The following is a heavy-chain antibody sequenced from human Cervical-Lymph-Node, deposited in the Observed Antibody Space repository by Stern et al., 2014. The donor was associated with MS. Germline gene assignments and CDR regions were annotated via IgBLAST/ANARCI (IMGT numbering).Heavy chain of an antibody. CDR1: GFSLSNSG. V-gene: IGHV3-30*03. CDR3: MGVGDAMHV. J-gene: IGHJ6*02. CDR2: MSFVGGNK. Sequence: QEQLVESGGGVVQPGRSLTLSCAASGFSLSNSGMHWVRQAPGKGLEWVAVMSFVGGNKKYGDSVKGRFSISRYMANNPLFLQMNSLRPEDTAVYYCMGVGDAMHVWGQGTTVIFSS.